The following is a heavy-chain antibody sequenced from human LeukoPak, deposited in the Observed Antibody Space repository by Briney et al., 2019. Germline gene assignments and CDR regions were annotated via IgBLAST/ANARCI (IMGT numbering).Heavy chain of an antibody. Sequence: GGSLRLSCAASGFPFSSYWMSWVRQAPGKGLEWVANIKQDGSEKYYVDSVKGRFTISRDNAKNSLYLQMNSLRAEDTAVYYCASTVTYYYYMDVWGKGTTVTVSS. CDR2: IKQDGSEK. CDR3: ASTVTYYYYMDV. J-gene: IGHJ6*03. V-gene: IGHV3-7*01. CDR1: GFPFSSYW. D-gene: IGHD4-17*01.